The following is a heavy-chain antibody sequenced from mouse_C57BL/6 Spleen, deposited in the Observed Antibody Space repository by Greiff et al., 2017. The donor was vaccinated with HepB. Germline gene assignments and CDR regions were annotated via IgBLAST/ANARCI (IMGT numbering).Heavy chain of an antibody. CDR1: GYTFTSYW. Sequence: QVQLQQPGAELVKPGASVKMSCKASGYTFTSYWITWVKQSPGQGLEWIGDIYPGSGSTNYNEKFKSKATLTVDTSSSTAYMQLSSLPSEDSAVYYCARPSLYYDFDYWGQGTTLTVSS. D-gene: IGHD1-1*01. V-gene: IGHV1-55*01. J-gene: IGHJ2*01. CDR2: IYPGSGST. CDR3: ARPSLYYDFDY.